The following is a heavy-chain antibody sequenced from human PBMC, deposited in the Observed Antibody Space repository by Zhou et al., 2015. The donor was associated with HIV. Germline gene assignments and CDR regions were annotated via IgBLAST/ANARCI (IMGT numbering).Heavy chain of an antibody. CDR1: GGTFSGSD. V-gene: IGHV1-69*09. Sequence: QVQLVQSGTEVKKPGSSVKVSCRASGGTFSGSDISWVRQAPGQGLEWMGKIIPMFGIEDYAQKFRGRLTISADRSTSAAYMELRSLRSEDAAVYYCARSSGTYDYAFDIRGQGTNLLVSS. J-gene: IGHJ3*02. CDR2: IIPMFGIE. CDR3: ARSSGTYDYAFDI. D-gene: IGHD6-19*01.